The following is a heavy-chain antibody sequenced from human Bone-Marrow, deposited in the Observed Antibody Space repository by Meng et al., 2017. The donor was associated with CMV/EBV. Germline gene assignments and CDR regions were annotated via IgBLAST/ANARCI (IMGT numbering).Heavy chain of an antibody. D-gene: IGHD3-10*01. V-gene: IGHV4-31*03. CDR1: GGSISSGGYY. CDR3: ARFGELGVY. Sequence: LRLSCTVSGGSISSGGYYWSWIRQHPGKGLEWIGYIYYSGSTYYNPSLKSRVTISVDTSKNQFSLKLSSVTAADTAVYYCARFGELGVYWGQGTLVTIFS. J-gene: IGHJ4*02. CDR2: IYYSGST.